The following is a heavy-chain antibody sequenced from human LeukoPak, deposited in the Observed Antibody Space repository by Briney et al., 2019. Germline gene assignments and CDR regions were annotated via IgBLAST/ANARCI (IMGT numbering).Heavy chain of an antibody. Sequence: PGGSLRLSCAASGSTFSSYAMSWVRQAPGKGLEWVSAISGSGGSTYYADSVKGRFTISRDNSKNTLYLQMNSLRPEDTAVYYCAKEFSATPRAAAQTGDAFDVWGQGTMVTVSS. CDR1: GSTFSSYA. D-gene: IGHD7-27*01. CDR2: ISGSGGST. CDR3: AKEFSATPRAAAQTGDAFDV. J-gene: IGHJ3*01. V-gene: IGHV3-23*01.